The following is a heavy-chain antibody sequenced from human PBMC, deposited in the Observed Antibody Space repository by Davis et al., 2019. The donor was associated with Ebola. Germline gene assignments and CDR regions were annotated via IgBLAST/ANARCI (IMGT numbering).Heavy chain of an antibody. Sequence: GESLKISCAASGFTVSSNYMSWVRQAPGKGLERVSVIYSGGSTYYADSVKGRFTISRDNSKNTLYLQMNSLRAEDTAVYYCARLGDRYCSGGSCYPHYFDYWGQGTLVTVSS. CDR2: IYSGGST. D-gene: IGHD2-15*01. V-gene: IGHV3-53*01. CDR3: ARLGDRYCSGGSCYPHYFDY. CDR1: GFTVSSNY. J-gene: IGHJ4*02.